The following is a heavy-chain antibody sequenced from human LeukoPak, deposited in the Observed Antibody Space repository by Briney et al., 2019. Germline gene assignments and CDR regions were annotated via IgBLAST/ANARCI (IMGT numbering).Heavy chain of an antibody. V-gene: IGHV4-59*01. CDR3: ARARYVNSFYAFDI. J-gene: IGHJ3*02. CDR1: GGSISSYY. D-gene: IGHD3-9*01. Sequence: SETLSLTCTVSGGSISSYYWSWIRLPPGKGLEWIGYLSKSGNTSYSPSLKSLVTIFGDTSKNQFFLKLSSVTAADTAVYYCARARYVNSFYAFDIWGQGTLVTVSS. CDR2: LSKSGNT.